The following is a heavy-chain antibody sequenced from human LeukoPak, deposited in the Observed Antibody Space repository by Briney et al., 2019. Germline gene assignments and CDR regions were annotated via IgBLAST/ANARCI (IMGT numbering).Heavy chain of an antibody. CDR3: AKNAVVVAATYYFDY. CDR2: INPSGANT. V-gene: IGHV3-23*01. CDR1: GFTFSNYV. Sequence: AGGSLRLSCAASGFTFSNYVMSWVRQAPGKGLEWISTINPSGANTYYAASVRGRLTISRDNSKDSLHLQMNGLRADDTAIYYCAKNAVVVAATYYFDYWGQGTLVTVSS. J-gene: IGHJ4*02. D-gene: IGHD2-15*01.